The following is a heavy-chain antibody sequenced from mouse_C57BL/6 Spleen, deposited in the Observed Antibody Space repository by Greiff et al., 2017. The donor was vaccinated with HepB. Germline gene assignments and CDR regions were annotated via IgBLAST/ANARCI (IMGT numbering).Heavy chain of an antibody. CDR3: TRVITTVVDAMDY. J-gene: IGHJ4*01. D-gene: IGHD1-1*01. CDR1: GFTFSSYA. Sequence: EVQVVESGEGLVKPGGSLKLSCAASGFTFSSYAMSWVRQTPEKRLEWVAYISSGGDYIYYADTVKGRFTISRDNARNTLYLQMSSLKSEDTAMYYCTRVITTVVDAMDYWGQGTSVTVSS. V-gene: IGHV5-9-1*02. CDR2: ISSGGDYI.